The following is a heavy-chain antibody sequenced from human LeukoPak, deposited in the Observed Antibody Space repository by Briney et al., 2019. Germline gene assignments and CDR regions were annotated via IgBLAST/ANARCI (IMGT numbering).Heavy chain of an antibody. J-gene: IGHJ5*02. D-gene: IGHD6-13*01. CDR2: IYYSGST. V-gene: IGHV4-39*07. CDR3: ARERTAGWFDP. Sequence: SETLSLTCSVFGGSISSSSHYWGWIRHPPGKGLEWIGNIYYSGSTYYNPSLKSRVTISVDTSKHQFSLKMRSVTAADTAVYYCARERTAGWFDPWGQGTLVTVSS. CDR1: GGSISSSSHY.